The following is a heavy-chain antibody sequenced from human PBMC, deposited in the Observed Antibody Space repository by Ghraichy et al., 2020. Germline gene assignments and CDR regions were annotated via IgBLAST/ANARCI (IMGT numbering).Heavy chain of an antibody. V-gene: IGHV3-21*01. J-gene: IGHJ5*02. CDR2: ISSSSSYI. D-gene: IGHD6-19*01. CDR1: GFTFSTYS. CDR3: ARGPYSSGWSNWFDP. Sequence: GGSLRLSCAASGFTFSTYSMTWVRQAPGKGLEWVSSISSSSSYIYYADSVKGRFTISRDNAKNSLYLQMNSLRAEDTAVYYCARGPYSSGWSNWFDPWGQGTLVTVSS.